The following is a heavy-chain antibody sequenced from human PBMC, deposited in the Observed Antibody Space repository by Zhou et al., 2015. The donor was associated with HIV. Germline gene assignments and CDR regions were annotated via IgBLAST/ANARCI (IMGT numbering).Heavy chain of an antibody. V-gene: IGHV1-69*02. CDR1: GGTFSSYT. CDR2: IIPILGIA. Sequence: QVQLVQSGAEVKKPGSSVKVSCKASGGTFSSYTISWVRQAPGQGLEWMGRIIPILGIANYAQKFQGRVTITADKSTSTAYMELSSLRSEDTAVYYCASMLPLLDTAMVHFDYWGQGTLVTVSS. D-gene: IGHD5-18*01. CDR3: ASMLPLLDTAMVHFDY. J-gene: IGHJ4*02.